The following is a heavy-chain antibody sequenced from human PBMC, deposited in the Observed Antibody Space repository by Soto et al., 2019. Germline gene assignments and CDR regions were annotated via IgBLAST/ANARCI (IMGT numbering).Heavy chain of an antibody. CDR3: AKDPTRQAGYFDY. CDR1: GFTFISYG. Sequence: SGGGVVQPGRSLRLSCAASGFTFISYGMHWVRQAPGKGLEWVAVISYDGSNKYYADSVKGRFTISRDNSKNTLYLQMNSLRAEDTAVYYCAKDPTRQAGYFDYWGQGTLVTVSS. V-gene: IGHV3-30*18. CDR2: ISYDGSNK. D-gene: IGHD6-19*01. J-gene: IGHJ4*02.